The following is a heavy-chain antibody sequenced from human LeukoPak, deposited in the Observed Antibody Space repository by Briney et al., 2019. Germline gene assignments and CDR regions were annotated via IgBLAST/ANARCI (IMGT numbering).Heavy chain of an antibody. J-gene: IGHJ4*02. CDR1: GGSIGTYS. V-gene: IGHV4-59*01. CDR2: IYYSGTT. CDR3: ARGVYIAAAQYGY. Sequence: PSETLSLTCTVSGGSIGTYSWNWIRQPPGKGLEWIGYIYYSGTTNYNPSLKGRVTISVDTSKNQFSLKLSSVTAADTAVYYCARGVYIAAAQYGYWGQETLVTVSS. D-gene: IGHD6-13*01.